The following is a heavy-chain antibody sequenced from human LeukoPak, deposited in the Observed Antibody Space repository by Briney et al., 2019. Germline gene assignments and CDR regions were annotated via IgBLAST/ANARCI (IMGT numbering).Heavy chain of an antibody. J-gene: IGHJ4*02. Sequence: GGSLRLSCAASGFTFSSYAMSWVRQAPGKGLEWVSAISGSGGSTYYADSVKGRFTISRDNSMNTLYLQMNSLRAEDTAVYYCAKVGMDCSSTSCYESISDYWGQGTLVTVSS. D-gene: IGHD2-2*01. CDR3: AKVGMDCSSTSCYESISDY. V-gene: IGHV3-23*01. CDR2: ISGSGGST. CDR1: GFTFSSYA.